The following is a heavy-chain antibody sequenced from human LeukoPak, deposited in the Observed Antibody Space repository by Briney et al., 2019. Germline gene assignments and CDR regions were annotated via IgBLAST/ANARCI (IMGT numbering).Heavy chain of an antibody. J-gene: IGHJ4*02. CDR2: TSHSGST. CDR3: ARRCTNGVCNGGFDY. Sequence: SETLSLTCTVSGGSISSSSYYWGWIRQPPGKGLEWIGETSHSGSTNYNPSLKSRVTISADKSKNHFSLNLSSMTGADTAVYYCARRCTNGVCNGGFDYWGQGALVTVSS. D-gene: IGHD2-8*01. V-gene: IGHV4-61*05. CDR1: GGSISSSSYY.